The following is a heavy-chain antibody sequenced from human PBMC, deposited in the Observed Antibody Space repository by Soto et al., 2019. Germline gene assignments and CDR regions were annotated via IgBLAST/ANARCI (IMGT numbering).Heavy chain of an antibody. D-gene: IGHD1-7*01. V-gene: IGHV2-26*01. CDR2: IFSNDEK. CDR1: GFSLSNARMG. CDR3: ARISSRNYGAHY. Sequence: QVTLKESGPVLVKPTETLTLTCTVSGFSLSNARMGVGWIRQPPGKALEWLAHIFSNDEKSYSTSLKSSLTTSKDPSKSPVVHTMTIKDPVDTATYYCARISSRNYGAHYWGQGTLVTVSS. J-gene: IGHJ4*02.